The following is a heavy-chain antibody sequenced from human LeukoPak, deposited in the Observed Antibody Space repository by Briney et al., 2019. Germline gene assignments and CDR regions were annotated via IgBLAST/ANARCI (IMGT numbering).Heavy chain of an antibody. J-gene: IGHJ6*03. D-gene: IGHD3-9*01. V-gene: IGHV4-59*08. Sequence: SETLSLTCTVSGASITSYYWTWIRQPPGKGLEWIGFTSFSGSTNYNPSLRSRVTISLDTSRNQFSLTLNAMTAADTAVYYCARRNYDILTGFYGGGTYNYYYTDVWGKGTTVIVYS. CDR3: ARRNYDILTGFYGGGTYNYYYTDV. CDR2: TSFSGST. CDR1: GASITSYY.